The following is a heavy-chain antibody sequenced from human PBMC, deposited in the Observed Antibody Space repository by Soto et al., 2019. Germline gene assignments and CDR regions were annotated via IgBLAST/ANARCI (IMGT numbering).Heavy chain of an antibody. V-gene: IGHV3-23*01. Sequence: GGSLRLSCAASGFTFSSYAMSWVRQAPGKGLEWVSAISGSGGSTYYADSVKGRFTISRDNSKNTLYLQMNSLRAEDTAVYYCAKAEGLGSSSSVGAFDIWGQGTMVTVSS. J-gene: IGHJ3*02. CDR2: ISGSGGST. CDR3: AKAEGLGSSSSVGAFDI. D-gene: IGHD6-6*01. CDR1: GFTFSSYA.